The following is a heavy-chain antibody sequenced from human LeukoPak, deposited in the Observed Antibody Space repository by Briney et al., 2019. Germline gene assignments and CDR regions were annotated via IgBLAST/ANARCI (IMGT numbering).Heavy chain of an antibody. CDR2: MNPNSGNT. V-gene: IGHV1-8*01. CDR3: ATKVRGVIIL. Sequence: GASVKVSCKASGYTFTSYDINWVRQATGQGREGMGWMNPNSGNTGYAQKFQGRVTMTEDTSTDTAYMELSSLRSEDTAVYYCATKVRGVIILWGQGTLATVSS. J-gene: IGHJ4*02. D-gene: IGHD3-10*01. CDR1: GYTFTSYD.